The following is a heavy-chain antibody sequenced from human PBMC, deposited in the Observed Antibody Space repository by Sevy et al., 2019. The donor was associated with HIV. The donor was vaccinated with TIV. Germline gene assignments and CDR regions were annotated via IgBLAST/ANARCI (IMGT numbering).Heavy chain of an antibody. J-gene: IGHJ5*02. D-gene: IGHD1-7*01. CDR1: GGSISGDDYY. CDR2: IYYSGGT. Sequence: QSQTLSLTCTVSGGSISGDDYYWSWIRQPPGKGLEWIGYIYYSGGTYYNASLKTRLSISVDTSKNQFSLKLTSVTAADTAVYYCARGVTGTTASEWFDPWGQGTLVTVSS. CDR3: ARGVTGTTASEWFDP. V-gene: IGHV4-30-4*01.